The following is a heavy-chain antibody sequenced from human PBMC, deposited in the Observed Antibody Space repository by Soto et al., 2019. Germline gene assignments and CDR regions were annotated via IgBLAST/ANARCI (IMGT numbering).Heavy chain of an antibody. J-gene: IGHJ6*02. CDR2: ISYDGSNK. Sequence: GGSLRLSCAASGFTFSSYGMHWVRQAPGKGLEWVAVISYDGSNKYYADSVKGRFTISRDNSKNTLYLQMNSLRAEDTAVYYCAKDGWYGSGSPHYYYYGIDVWGQGTTVPVPS. D-gene: IGHD3-10*01. V-gene: IGHV3-30*18. CDR3: AKDGWYGSGSPHYYYYGIDV. CDR1: GFTFSSYG.